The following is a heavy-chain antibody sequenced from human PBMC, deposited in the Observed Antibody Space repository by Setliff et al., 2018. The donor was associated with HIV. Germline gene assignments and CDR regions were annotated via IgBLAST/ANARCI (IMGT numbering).Heavy chain of an antibody. D-gene: IGHD3-22*01. V-gene: IGHV3-23*01. CDR3: AKDLVYYDSSGDLDY. Sequence: RLSCAASGFTFSSYAMSWVRQAPGKGLEWISAFRSSGDIKYYADSVRGRFTISSDNSKNTLYLQMNSLRAEDTAVYYCAKDLVYYDSSGDLDYWGQGTLVTVSS. J-gene: IGHJ4*02. CDR1: GFTFSSYA. CDR2: FRSSGDIK.